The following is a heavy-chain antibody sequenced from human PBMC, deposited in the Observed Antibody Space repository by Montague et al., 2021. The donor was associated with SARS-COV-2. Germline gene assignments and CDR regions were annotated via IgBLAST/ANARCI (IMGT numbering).Heavy chain of an antibody. V-gene: IGHV4-59*01. Sequence: SETLSLTCTVSGDSLTYFYWSWIRQTPGKGLEWIGYIFYSGTTNYNPSLKSRVTIPVDTSKNQFSLRLSSVTAADTAVYYCVRGATRTFDYWGQGTLVTVSS. CDR3: VRGATRTFDY. CDR1: GDSLTYFY. J-gene: IGHJ4*02. CDR2: IFYSGTT. D-gene: IGHD5-12*01.